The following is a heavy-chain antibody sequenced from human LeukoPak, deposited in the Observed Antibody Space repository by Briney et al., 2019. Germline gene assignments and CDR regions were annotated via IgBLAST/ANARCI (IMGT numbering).Heavy chain of an antibody. CDR2: ISYDGSNK. CDR3: ARETTVTTSPSYYYYYMDV. V-gene: IGHV3-30*04. CDR1: GFTFSSYA. D-gene: IGHD4-17*01. J-gene: IGHJ6*03. Sequence: GGSLRLSCAASGFTFSSYAMHWVRQAPGKGLEWVAVISYDGSNKYYADSVKGRFTISRDNSKNTLYLQMNSLRAEDTAVYYCARETTVTTSPSYYYYYMDVWGKGTTVTVSS.